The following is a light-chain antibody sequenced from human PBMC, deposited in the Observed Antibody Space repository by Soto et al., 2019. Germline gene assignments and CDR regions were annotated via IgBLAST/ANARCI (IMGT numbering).Light chain of an antibody. CDR3: QQYTNTNNPWM. J-gene: IGKJ1*01. Sequence: DIQVTQSPPTLSASVGDRVTITCRASQTISTWIDWYQQKPGKAPKLLVYDASTLQSGVASRFSGSGSGTEFTLIISGLQPDDSATYYCQQYTNTNNPWMFGQGTKVEI. V-gene: IGKV1-5*01. CDR1: QTISTW. CDR2: DAS.